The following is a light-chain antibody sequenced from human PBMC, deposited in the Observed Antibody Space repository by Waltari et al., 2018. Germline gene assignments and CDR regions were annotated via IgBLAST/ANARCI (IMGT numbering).Light chain of an antibody. J-gene: IGKJ1*01. CDR1: QIISSW. CDR3: QQYNSYPWT. CDR2: KAS. Sequence: DSQLTQCPPILSASEGDGVPITCPASQIISSWLAWYQQKPGKAPKLLIYKASSLESGIPSRFSCSGSGTEFTLTISSLQPDDFATYYCQQYNSYPWTFGQGTKVEIK. V-gene: IGKV1-5*03.